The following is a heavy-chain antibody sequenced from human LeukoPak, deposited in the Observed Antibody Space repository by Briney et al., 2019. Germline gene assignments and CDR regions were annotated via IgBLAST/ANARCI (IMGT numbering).Heavy chain of an antibody. D-gene: IGHD4-17*01. CDR2: INHSGST. V-gene: IGHV4-34*01. Sequence: PSETLSLTCAVYGGSFSGFYWSWIRQPPMKGLEWIWEINHSGSTNYNTSLKSRVTISVDTSKKQFSLKLTSVTAADTAVYYCARGAGDYARYYFDDWGQGTLVTVSS. CDR1: GGSFSGFY. CDR3: ARGAGDYARYYFDD. J-gene: IGHJ4*02.